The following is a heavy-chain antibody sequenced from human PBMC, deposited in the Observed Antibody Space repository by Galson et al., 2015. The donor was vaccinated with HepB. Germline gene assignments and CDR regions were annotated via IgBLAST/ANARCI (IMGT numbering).Heavy chain of an antibody. J-gene: IGHJ4*02. CDR1: GYTFTSYA. Sequence: SVKVSCKASGYTFTSYAMHWVRQAPGQRLEWMGWINAGNGNTKYSQKFQGRVTITRDTSASTAYMELSSLRSEDTAVYYCARVSITIWLRAEGYFDYWGQGTLVTVSS. V-gene: IGHV1-3*01. CDR2: INAGNGNT. CDR3: ARVSITIWLRAEGYFDY. D-gene: IGHD3-9*01.